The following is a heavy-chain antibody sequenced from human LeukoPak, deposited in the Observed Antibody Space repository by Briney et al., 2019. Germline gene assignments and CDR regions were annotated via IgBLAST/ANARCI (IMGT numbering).Heavy chain of an antibody. Sequence: PGGSLRLSCAASGLTFSSNAMSWVRQAPGKGLEWVSTISGNYGSTYYADSVKGRFTISRDNFKNTVFLRMNSLRAEDTAVYYCAKVVLLLTASDAFDFWGQGTKVTVSS. CDR2: ISGNYGST. D-gene: IGHD2-21*02. CDR3: AKVVLLLTASDAFDF. V-gene: IGHV3-23*01. J-gene: IGHJ3*01. CDR1: GLTFSSNA.